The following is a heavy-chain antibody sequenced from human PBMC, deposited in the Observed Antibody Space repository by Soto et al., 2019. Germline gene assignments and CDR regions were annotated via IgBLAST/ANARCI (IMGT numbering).Heavy chain of an antibody. CDR2: IYYSGST. J-gene: IGHJ6*03. V-gene: IGHV4-39*01. CDR3: ARVYHYYYMDV. CDR1: GGSISSSSYY. Sequence: SETLSLTCTVSGGSISSSSYYWGWIRQPPGKGLEWIGSIYYSGSTYYNPSLKSRVTISVDTSKNQFSLKLSSVTAADTAVYYCARVYHYYYMDVWGKGTTVTVSS.